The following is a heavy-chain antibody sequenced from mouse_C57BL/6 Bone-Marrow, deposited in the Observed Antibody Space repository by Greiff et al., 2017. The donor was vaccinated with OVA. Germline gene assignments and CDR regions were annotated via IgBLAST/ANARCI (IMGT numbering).Heavy chain of an antibody. Sequence: QVQLQQSGAELARPGASVKLSCKASGYTFTSYGISWVKQRTGQGLEWIGEIYPRSGNTYYNEKFKGKAKLTADKSSSTAYMELRSLTSEYAAVYFCARRFLRRYPYYYAMDYWGQGTAVTVSS. D-gene: IGHD1-1*01. V-gene: IGHV1-81*01. CDR3: ARRFLRRYPYYYAMDY. CDR1: GYTFTSYG. CDR2: IYPRSGNT. J-gene: IGHJ4*01.